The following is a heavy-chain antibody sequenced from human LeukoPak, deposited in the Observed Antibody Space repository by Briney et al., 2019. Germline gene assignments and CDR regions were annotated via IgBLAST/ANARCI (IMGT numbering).Heavy chain of an antibody. Sequence: SETLSLTCTVSGGSISSYYWSWIRQPPGKGLEWIGYIYYSGSTNYNPSLKSRVTISVDTSKNQFSLKLSSVTAADTAVYYCAREKGTYYYGSGSYSSGDYYYMDVWGKGTTITVSS. J-gene: IGHJ6*03. V-gene: IGHV4-59*12. CDR3: AREKGTYYYGSGSYSSGDYYYMDV. D-gene: IGHD3-10*01. CDR2: IYYSGST. CDR1: GGSISSYY.